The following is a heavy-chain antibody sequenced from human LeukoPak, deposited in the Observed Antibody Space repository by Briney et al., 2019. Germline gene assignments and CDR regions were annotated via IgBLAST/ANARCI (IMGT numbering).Heavy chain of an antibody. CDR1: GDTSPTYG. D-gene: IGHD6-19*01. V-gene: IGHV1-18*01. Sequence: ASVKVSCKASGDTSPTYGISWVRQAPGQGLEWMGYISTYSGSTNYAQKLQGRVTMTTDTSTSTAYMELRSLRSDDAAVYYCASLRSDSSGLDYWGQGTLVTVSS. CDR3: ASLRSDSSGLDY. J-gene: IGHJ4*02. CDR2: ISTYSGST.